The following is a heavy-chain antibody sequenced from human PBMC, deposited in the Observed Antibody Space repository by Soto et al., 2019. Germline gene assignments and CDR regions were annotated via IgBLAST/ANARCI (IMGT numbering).Heavy chain of an antibody. CDR1: GGTFNNYA. Sequence: ASVKVSCKASGGTFNNYALSWVRQAPGQGLEWVGGIIPIFNSANYAQKFQGRVTITADDSTSTAYMELRSLRPDDTAVYYCAREVTVASYSFDFWGQGTLVTVSS. D-gene: IGHD5-12*01. V-gene: IGHV1-69*13. J-gene: IGHJ4*02. CDR3: AREVTVASYSFDF. CDR2: IIPIFNSA.